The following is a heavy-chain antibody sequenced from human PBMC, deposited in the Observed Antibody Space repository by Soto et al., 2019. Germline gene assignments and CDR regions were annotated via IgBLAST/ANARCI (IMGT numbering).Heavy chain of an antibody. Sequence: SVKVSCKASGGTFSSYAISWVRQAPGQGLEWMGGIIPIFGTANYAQKFQGRVTITADESTSTAYMELSSLRSEDTAVYHCARRYCGGDCYPPAAGAFDIWGQGTMVTVSS. CDR3: ARRYCGGDCYPPAAGAFDI. V-gene: IGHV1-69*13. CDR1: GGTFSSYA. CDR2: IIPIFGTA. D-gene: IGHD2-21*02. J-gene: IGHJ3*02.